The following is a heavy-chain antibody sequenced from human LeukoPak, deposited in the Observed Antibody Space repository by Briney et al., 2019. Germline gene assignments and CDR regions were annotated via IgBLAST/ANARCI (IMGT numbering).Heavy chain of an antibody. CDR2: INHSGST. Sequence: KSSETLSLTCAVYGGSFSGYYWSWIRQPPGKGLEWIGEINHSGSTNYNPSLKSRVTISVDTSKNQFSLKLSSVTAADTAVYYCARGGWYYYGSGVHNWFDPWGQGTLVTVSS. V-gene: IGHV4-34*01. D-gene: IGHD3-10*01. CDR1: GGSFSGYY. J-gene: IGHJ5*02. CDR3: ARGGWYYYGSGVHNWFDP.